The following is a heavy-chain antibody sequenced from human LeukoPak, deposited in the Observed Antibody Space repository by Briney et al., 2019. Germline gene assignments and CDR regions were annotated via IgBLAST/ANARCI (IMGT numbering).Heavy chain of an antibody. CDR1: GFTFSSYS. D-gene: IGHD3-10*01. CDR2: ISSSSSTI. Sequence: PGGSLRLSCAASGFTFSSYSMNWVRQAPGKGLEWVSYISSSSSTIYYADSVKGRFTISRDNAKNSLYLQMNSLRPEDAAVYFCAKELHGSGNYAFDYWGQGTLVTVSS. J-gene: IGHJ4*02. CDR3: AKELHGSGNYAFDY. V-gene: IGHV3-48*04.